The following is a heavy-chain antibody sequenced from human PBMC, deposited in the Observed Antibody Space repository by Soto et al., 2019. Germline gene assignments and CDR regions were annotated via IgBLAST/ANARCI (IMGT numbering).Heavy chain of an antibody. J-gene: IGHJ6*02. D-gene: IGHD3-3*01. CDR1: GFTFSSYG. Sequence: GGSLRLSCAASGFTFSSYGMHWVRQAPGKGLEWVAFISHDGSNKYYADSMKGRITMSRDNSKSTLYLQMSSLRAEDTAVYYCTKRRNVLRFWEWSSGMEVWGQGTTVTVSS. CDR3: TKRRNVLRFWEWSSGMEV. CDR2: ISHDGSNK. V-gene: IGHV3-30*18.